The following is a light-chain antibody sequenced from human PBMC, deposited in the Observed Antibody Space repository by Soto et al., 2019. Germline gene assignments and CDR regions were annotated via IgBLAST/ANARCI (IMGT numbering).Light chain of an antibody. CDR1: QSVSSSY. V-gene: IGKV3-20*01. CDR2: GAS. CDR3: QQYGSSPLT. Sequence: EIVLTQSPGTLSLSPGERATLSCRASQSVSSSYLAWYQQKPGQAPRLLIYGASSRATGIPDRFSGSGSGTDFTHTISRLEPEDFAVYYCQQYGSSPLTFGQGTKVDIK. J-gene: IGKJ1*01.